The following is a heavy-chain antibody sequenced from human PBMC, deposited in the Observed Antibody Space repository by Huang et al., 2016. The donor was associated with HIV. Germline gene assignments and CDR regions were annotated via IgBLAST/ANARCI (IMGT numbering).Heavy chain of an antibody. D-gene: IGHD3-10*01. CDR3: ARWVRGVPYFDY. V-gene: IGHV4-59*11. J-gene: IGHJ4*02. CDR1: GGSISSHY. Sequence: QVQLQESGPGLVKPSETLSLTCTVSGGSISSHYWSWIRPPPGKGLEWIGFIHYSGSTNYNPSLKSRVTISKNQFSLKLSSVTAADTAVYYCARWVRGVPYFDYWGQGTLVTVSS. CDR2: IHYSGST.